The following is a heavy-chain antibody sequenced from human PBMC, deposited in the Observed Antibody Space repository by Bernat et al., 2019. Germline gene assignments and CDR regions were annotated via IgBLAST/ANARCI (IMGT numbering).Heavy chain of an antibody. CDR1: GFTFSSYG. CDR3: GKDGSTSNDS. CDR2: VSSDGNYK. V-gene: IGHV3-30*18. D-gene: IGHD2-2*01. J-gene: IGHJ4*02. Sequence: QVQLVESGGGVVQPGRSLRLSCTASGFTFSSYGMHWVRQAPGNGLQWVAVVSSDGNYKYYPDSVKGRFTISRENSKNTLYLQMNSVRPEDTAVYYCGKDGSTSNDSWGQGTLVTVYS.